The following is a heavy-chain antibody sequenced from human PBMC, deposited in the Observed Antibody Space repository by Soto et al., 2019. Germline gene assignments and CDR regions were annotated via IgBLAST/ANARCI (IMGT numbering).Heavy chain of an antibody. V-gene: IGHV1-8*01. J-gene: IGHJ4*02. D-gene: IGHD3-10*01. CDR3: ARGRASGSYYLLDY. CDR2: INPNSGNI. Sequence: ASVKVSCKASGDTFTAYDINWVRQATGHGLEWMGWINPNSGNIGYAQRFQGRVTMTRDTAIRTAYMEVSSLRSDDTAVYYCARGRASGSYYLLDYWGQGTLVTVSS. CDR1: GDTFTAYD.